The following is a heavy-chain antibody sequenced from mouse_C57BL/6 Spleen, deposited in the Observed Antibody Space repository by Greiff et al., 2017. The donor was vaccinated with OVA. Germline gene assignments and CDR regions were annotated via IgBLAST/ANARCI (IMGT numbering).Heavy chain of an antibody. Sequence: VQLQQPGAELVKPGASVKLSCKASGYTFTSYWMHWVKQRPGRGLEWIGRIDPNSGGTKYNEKFTGKATLTVDKSSSPAYLQLSSLTSEDSGVYECGRGGLKAIDDWGQGTTLTVSS. D-gene: IGHD1-3*01. J-gene: IGHJ2*01. V-gene: IGHV1-72*01. CDR2: IDPNSGGT. CDR3: GRGGLKAIDD. CDR1: GYTFTSYW.